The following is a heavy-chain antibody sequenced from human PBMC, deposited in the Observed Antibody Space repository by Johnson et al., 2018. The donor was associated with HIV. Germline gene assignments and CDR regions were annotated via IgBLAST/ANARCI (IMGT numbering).Heavy chain of an antibody. D-gene: IGHD5-12*01. V-gene: IGHV3-30*18. J-gene: IGHJ3*02. CDR2: ISYDGSNK. CDR1: GFTFSSYG. Sequence: QVQLVESGGGVVQPGRSLRLSCAASGFTFSSYGMHWVRQAPGKGLEWVAVISYDGSNKYYADSVKGRFTISRDNSKNTLYLQMNSLRAEDTAVYYCAKDPMEATPANAFDIWGQGTMVTVSS. CDR3: AKDPMEATPANAFDI.